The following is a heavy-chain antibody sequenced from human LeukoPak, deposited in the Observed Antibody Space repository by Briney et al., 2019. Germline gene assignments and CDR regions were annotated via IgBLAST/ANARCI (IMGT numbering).Heavy chain of an antibody. CDR3: ARALWSAKDAFDI. J-gene: IGHJ3*02. CDR1: GYTFTGYY. CDR2: INPNSGGT. Sequence: ASVKVSCKASGYTFTGYYMHWVRQAPGQGLEWMGWINPNSGGTNYAQKFQGRVTKTRDTSISTAYMELSRLRSDDTAVYYCARALWSAKDAFDIWGQGTMVTVSS. D-gene: IGHD3-10*01. V-gene: IGHV1-2*02.